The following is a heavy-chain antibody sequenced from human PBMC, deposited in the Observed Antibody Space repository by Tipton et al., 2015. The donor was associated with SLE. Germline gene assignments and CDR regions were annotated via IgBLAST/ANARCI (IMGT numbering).Heavy chain of an antibody. V-gene: IGHV4-61*02. D-gene: IGHD2-8*01. J-gene: IGHJ6*03. CDR1: GGSIRSGGYS. Sequence: TLSLTCTVSGGSIRSGGYSWNWIRQPAGKGLEWIGRIYTSGSSGSTNYNPSLKSRVTISLDTSKNQFSLQLTSVTAADTAIYYCARESFTNDFYYYVDVWGRGTTVTASS. CDR3: ARESFTNDFYYYVDV. CDR2: IYTSGSSGST.